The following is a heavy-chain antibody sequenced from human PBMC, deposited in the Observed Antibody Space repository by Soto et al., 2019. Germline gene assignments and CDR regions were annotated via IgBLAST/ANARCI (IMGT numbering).Heavy chain of an antibody. CDR3: ARDQDSSEARGYSYGYGMDV. D-gene: IGHD5-18*01. CDR1: GYTFTSYA. J-gene: IGHJ6*02. Sequence: ASVKVSCKASGYTFTSYAMHWVRQAPGQRLEWMGWINAGNGNTKYSQKFQGRVTITRDTSASTAYMELSSLRSEDTAVYYCARDQDSSEARGYSYGYGMDVWGQGTTVTVSS. V-gene: IGHV1-3*01. CDR2: INAGNGNT.